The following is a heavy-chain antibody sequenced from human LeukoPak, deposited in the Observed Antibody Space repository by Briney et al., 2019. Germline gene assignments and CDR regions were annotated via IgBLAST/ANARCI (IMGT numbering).Heavy chain of an antibody. V-gene: IGHV4-59*01. CDR1: GDSISGYY. CDR2: VYHTGHT. J-gene: IGHJ4*02. Sequence: SETLSLTCTVSGDSISGYYWSWIRQPPGKGLEWIGYVYHTGHTHYSPSLKSRVTVSLDTSRDQVALMLSSVTGADTAVYYCARQIFGHLFAYWGQGTLVLVSS. CDR3: ARQIFGHLFAY. D-gene: IGHD2/OR15-2a*01.